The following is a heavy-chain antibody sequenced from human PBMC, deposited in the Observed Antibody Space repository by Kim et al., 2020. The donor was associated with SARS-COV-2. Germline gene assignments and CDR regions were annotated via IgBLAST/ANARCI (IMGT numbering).Heavy chain of an antibody. CDR3: TRDGGWELLFLNPDY. J-gene: IGHJ4*02. V-gene: IGHV3-49*04. CDR2: IRSKAYGGTT. D-gene: IGHD1-26*01. CDR1: GFTFGDYA. Sequence: GGSLRLSCTASGFTFGDYAMSWVRQAPGKGLEWVGFIRSKAYGGTTEYAASVKGRFTISRDDSKSIAYLQMNSLKTEDTAVYYCTRDGGWELLFLNPDYWGQGTLVTVSS.